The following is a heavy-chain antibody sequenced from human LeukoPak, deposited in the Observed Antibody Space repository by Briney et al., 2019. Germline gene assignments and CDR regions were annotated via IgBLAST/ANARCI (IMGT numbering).Heavy chain of an antibody. Sequence: PGGSLRLSCAASEFSFSSFEMNWVRQAPGKGLEWVSYISSNGNTEYYADSVKGRFTISRDNAKNSLYLQMNSLRAEDTAVYYCARLYSGSSEGWFDPWGQGTLVTVSS. CDR1: EFSFSSFE. CDR3: ARLYSGSSEGWFDP. J-gene: IGHJ5*02. CDR2: ISSNGNTE. D-gene: IGHD1-26*01. V-gene: IGHV3-48*03.